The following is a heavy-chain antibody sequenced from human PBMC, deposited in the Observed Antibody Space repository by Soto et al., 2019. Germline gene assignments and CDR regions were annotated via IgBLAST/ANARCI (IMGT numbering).Heavy chain of an antibody. Sequence: PSETLSLTCTVSGGSISSSSYYWGWIRQPPGKGLEWIGSIYYSGSTYYNPSLKSRVTISIDTSKNQFSLKLSSVTAADTAVYYCAREDIVVVVAATWFDPWVQGTLVTVSS. D-gene: IGHD2-15*01. CDR3: AREDIVVVVAATWFDP. CDR1: GGSISSSSYY. V-gene: IGHV4-39*02. J-gene: IGHJ5*02. CDR2: IYYSGST.